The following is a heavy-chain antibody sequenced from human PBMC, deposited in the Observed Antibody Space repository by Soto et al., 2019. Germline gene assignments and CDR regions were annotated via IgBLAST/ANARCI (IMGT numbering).Heavy chain of an antibody. CDR3: ATLITVFGLLIPPFDP. CDR2: INHTGST. CDR1: GGSVSGYY. Sequence: SETLSLTCAVYGGSVSGYYWSWIRQPPGKGLEWIGEINHTGSTHYNPSLKGRVTMSVDTSKNQFSLRLSSVTAADTAIYYCATLITVFGLLIPPFDPWGQGTQATV. J-gene: IGHJ5*02. V-gene: IGHV4-34*01. D-gene: IGHD3-3*01.